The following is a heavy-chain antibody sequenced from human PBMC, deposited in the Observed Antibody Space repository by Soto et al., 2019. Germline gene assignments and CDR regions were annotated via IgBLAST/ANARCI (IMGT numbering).Heavy chain of an antibody. CDR1: VASIKRRNYF. CDR2: IHSSGGT. V-gene: IGHV4-39*02. Sequence: SETLSLTCTVSVASIKRRNYFWWWIRRPPGKGLEFVGSIHSSGGTYYNPSLKSRVTVSVDLSNSHFSLSLKSLTATDTAVYYCGRLAEAATGHTDFDFWGQGTLVTVSS. CDR3: GRLAEAATGHTDFDF. J-gene: IGHJ4*02. D-gene: IGHD2-15*01.